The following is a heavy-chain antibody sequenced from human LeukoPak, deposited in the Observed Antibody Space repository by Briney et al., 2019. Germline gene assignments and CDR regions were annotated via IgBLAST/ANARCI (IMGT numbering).Heavy chain of an antibody. CDR3: AKGSRGSYDY. V-gene: IGHV3-23*01. J-gene: IGHJ4*02. Sequence: PGGSLRLSCAACGFTFNSYAMTWVREAPERAGEGVSSIIERGSSTYCGDCVKGRFTISRDNSKNTVHLQMNSLRAEDTHVYYCAKGSRGSYDYWGQGTLVTVSS. CDR2: IIERGSST. D-gene: IGHD1-26*01. CDR1: GFTFNSYA.